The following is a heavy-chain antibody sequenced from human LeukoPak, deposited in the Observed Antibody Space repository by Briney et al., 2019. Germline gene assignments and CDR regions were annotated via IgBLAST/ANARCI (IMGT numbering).Heavy chain of an antibody. CDR2: ISGSGGST. V-gene: IGHV3-23*01. CDR3: AKDQPGYSYGHDYYYYYMDV. CDR1: GFTFSSYG. D-gene: IGHD5-18*01. Sequence: GGSLRLSCAASGFTFSSYGMSWVRQAPGKGLEWVSAISGSGGSTYYADSVKGRFPISRDNSKNTLYLQMNSLRAEDTAVYYCAKDQPGYSYGHDYYYYYMDVWGKGTTVTVSS. J-gene: IGHJ6*03.